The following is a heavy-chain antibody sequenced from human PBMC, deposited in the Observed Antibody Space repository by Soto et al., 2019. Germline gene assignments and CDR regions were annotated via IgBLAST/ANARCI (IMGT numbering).Heavy chain of an antibody. CDR2: IIPISGTS. CDR1: GGTFNNYA. CDR3: ARGGVDVVATSAFDY. D-gene: IGHD5-12*01. V-gene: IGHV1-69*01. J-gene: IGHJ4*02. Sequence: QVQLVQSGAEVKKPGSSVKVSCKASGGTFNNYAISWVRQAPGQGLEWMGGIIPISGTSDYAHKFQGRLAIRADESTGTTFVALSSLRSEDTALYYCARGGVDVVATSAFDYWGQGTLVTVSS.